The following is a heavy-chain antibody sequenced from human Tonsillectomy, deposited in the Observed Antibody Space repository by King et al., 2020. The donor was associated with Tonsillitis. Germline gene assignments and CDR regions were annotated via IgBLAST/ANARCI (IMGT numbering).Heavy chain of an antibody. J-gene: IGHJ4*02. V-gene: IGHV3-7*01. Sequence: VQLVQSGGDLVQPGGSLRLSCAASGFMFGTYWMTWVRQAPGKGLEWVASIKQDGSERNYVDSVKGRFTISRDNAKKSLDLQMNSLRVEDTAVYYCVRLTRWRDYEIIGHYLDYWGQGTLVTVSS. D-gene: IGHD3-22*01. CDR2: IKQDGSER. CDR3: VRLTRWRDYEIIGHYLDY. CDR1: GFMFGTYW.